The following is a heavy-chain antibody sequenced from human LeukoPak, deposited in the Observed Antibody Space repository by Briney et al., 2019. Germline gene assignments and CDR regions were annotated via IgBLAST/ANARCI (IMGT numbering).Heavy chain of an antibody. CDR3: ARGSVQGRSYRVPYYYYGMDV. Sequence: GRSLRLCCAASGFTFSSYGMHWVRQAPGKGLEWVAVIWYDGSNKYYADSVKGRFTISRDNSKNTLYLQMNSLRAEDTSVYYCARGSVQGRSYRVPYYYYGMDVWGQGTTVTVSS. V-gene: IGHV3-33*01. J-gene: IGHJ6*02. CDR1: GFTFSSYG. CDR2: IWYDGSNK. D-gene: IGHD3-16*02.